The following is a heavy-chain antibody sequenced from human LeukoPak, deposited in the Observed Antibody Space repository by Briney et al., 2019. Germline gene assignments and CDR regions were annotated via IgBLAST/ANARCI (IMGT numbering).Heavy chain of an antibody. J-gene: IGHJ3*02. D-gene: IGHD6-19*01. V-gene: IGHV4-4*09. CDR3: ARAYSSGRGGAFDI. Sequence: SETLSLTCTVSGGSISSYYWSWIRQPPGKGLEWIRYIYTSGSTNYNPSLKSRVTISVDTSKNQFSLKLSSVTAADTAVYYCARAYSSGRGGAFDIWGQGTMVTVSS. CDR1: GGSISSYY. CDR2: IYTSGST.